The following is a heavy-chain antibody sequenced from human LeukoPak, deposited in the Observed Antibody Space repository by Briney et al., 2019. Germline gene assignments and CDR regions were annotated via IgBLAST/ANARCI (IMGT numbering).Heavy chain of an antibody. D-gene: IGHD3-10*01. J-gene: IGHJ6*02. V-gene: IGHV4-59*08. CDR1: GGSISSYY. CDR2: IYYSGST. CDR3: ARRATGVRGIIAPYYYGMDV. Sequence: PSETLSLTCTVSGGSISSYYWSWIRQPPGKGLEWIGYIYYSGSTNYNPPLKSRVTISVDTSKNQFSLNLSSVTAADTAVYYCARRATGVRGIIAPYYYGMDVWGQGTTVTVSS.